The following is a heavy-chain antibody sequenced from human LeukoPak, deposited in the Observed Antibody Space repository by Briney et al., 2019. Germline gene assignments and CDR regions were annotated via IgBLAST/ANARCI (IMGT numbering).Heavy chain of an antibody. CDR1: GGTFSSYA. CDR3: AIDYGDYAVVY. CDR2: IIPIYGTA. V-gene: IGHV1-69*13. J-gene: IGHJ4*02. Sequence: SVKVSCKASGGTFSSYAISWVRQAPGQGLEWMGGIIPIYGTANYAQKFQGRVTITADESTSTAYMELSSLRSEDTAVYYCAIDYGDYAVVYWGQGTLVTVSS. D-gene: IGHD4-17*01.